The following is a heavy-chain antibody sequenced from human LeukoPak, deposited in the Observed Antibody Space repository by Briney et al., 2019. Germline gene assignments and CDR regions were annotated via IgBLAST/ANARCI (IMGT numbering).Heavy chain of an antibody. V-gene: IGHV3-30*02. CDR3: AKSDYDSSGYYYFEY. D-gene: IGHD3-22*01. Sequence: PGGSMRLSCSASGFSSFGMHWVRPAPGKGLAWVAFIRYDGSNKFYADSVKGRFTISRDNSKNTLYLQMNSLRAEDTAVYYCAKSDYDSSGYYYFEYRGQGTLVTVSS. J-gene: IGHJ4*02. CDR2: IRYDGSNK. CDR1: GFSSFG.